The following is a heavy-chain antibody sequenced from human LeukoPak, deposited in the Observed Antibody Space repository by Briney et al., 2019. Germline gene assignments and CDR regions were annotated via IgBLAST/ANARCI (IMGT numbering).Heavy chain of an antibody. D-gene: IGHD1-20*01. J-gene: IGHJ5*02. CDR1: GGSISRTNW. CDR2: IYHSGSS. CDR3: ASRWIVTGEPS. V-gene: IGHV4-4*02. Sequence: PSGTLSLTCAVSGGSISRTNWWSWVRQPPGEGLEWIGEIYHSGSSNYDPSLRSRVSISVDKSKNQFSLKVTSVTAADTAVYYCASRWIVTGEPSWGQGTLVTVSS.